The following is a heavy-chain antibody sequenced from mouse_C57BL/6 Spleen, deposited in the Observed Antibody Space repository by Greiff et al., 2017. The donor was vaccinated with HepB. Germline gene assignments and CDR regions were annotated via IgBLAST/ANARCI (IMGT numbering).Heavy chain of an antibody. Sequence: EVQLQQSGPVLVKPGASVKMSCKASGYTFTDYYMNWVKQSHGKSLEWIGVINPYNGGTSYNQKFKGKATLTVDKSSSTAYMELNSLTSEDSAVYYCARSDDGYYVYFDVWGTGTTVTVSS. J-gene: IGHJ1*03. CDR2: INPYNGGT. CDR3: ARSDDGYYVYFDV. V-gene: IGHV1-19*01. D-gene: IGHD2-3*01. CDR1: GYTFTDYY.